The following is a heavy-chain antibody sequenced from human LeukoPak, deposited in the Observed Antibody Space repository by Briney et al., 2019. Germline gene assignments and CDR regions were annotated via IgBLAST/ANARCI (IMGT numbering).Heavy chain of an antibody. V-gene: IGHV3-30*02. Sequence: GGSLSLSCAASGFTFSTYGMHWVRQAPGKGLEWVAFIRDNESDKYYADSVKGRFTISRDNSKNTLYLQMNSLTPDDTALYYCARDQSHHDSSGSLYDPWGQGTLVTVSS. CDR3: ARDQSHHDSSGSLYDP. J-gene: IGHJ5*02. CDR2: IRDNESDK. CDR1: GFTFSTYG. D-gene: IGHD3-22*01.